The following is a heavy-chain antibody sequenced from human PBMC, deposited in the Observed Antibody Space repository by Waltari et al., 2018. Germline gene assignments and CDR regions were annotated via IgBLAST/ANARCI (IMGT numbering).Heavy chain of an antibody. CDR3: ARIDTGIAVAGVDY. CDR2: INHSGST. J-gene: IGHJ4*02. D-gene: IGHD6-19*01. CDR1: GGSFSGYY. Sequence: QVQLQQWGAGLLKPSETLSLTCAVYGGSFSGYYWSWIRQPPGKGLEWIGEINHSGSTTYNPSLKSRVTISVDTSKNQFSLKLSSVTAADTAVYYCARIDTGIAVAGVDYWGQGTLVTVSS. V-gene: IGHV4-34*01.